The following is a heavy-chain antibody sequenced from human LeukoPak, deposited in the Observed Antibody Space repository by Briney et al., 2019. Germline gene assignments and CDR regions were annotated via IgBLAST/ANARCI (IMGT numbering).Heavy chain of an antibody. J-gene: IGHJ4*02. Sequence: GGSLRLSCAASGFTFNNYAMSWVRQAPGKGLEWVSVISGDGGSTYYADSVKGRFTISGDNSKNTLFLQMNTLGAGDTAIYYCAKESPFFDYWGQGTRVTVSS. CDR2: ISGDGGST. V-gene: IGHV3-23*01. CDR3: AKESPFFDY. CDR1: GFTFNNYA.